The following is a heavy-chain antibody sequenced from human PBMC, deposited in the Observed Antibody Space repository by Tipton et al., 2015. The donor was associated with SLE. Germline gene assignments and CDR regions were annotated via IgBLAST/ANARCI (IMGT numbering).Heavy chain of an antibody. D-gene: IGHD2-2*01. J-gene: IGHJ1*01. CDR2: INPNSGGT. CDR1: GYTFTGYY. Sequence: QSGPEVKKPGASVKVSCKASGYTFTGYYMHWVRQAPGQGLEWMGWINPNSGGTNYAQKFQGRVTMTRDTSISTAYMELSRLRSDGTAVYYCARAYCSSTSCSDRGYFQHWGQGTLVTVSS. V-gene: IGHV1-2*02. CDR3: ARAYCSSTSCSDRGYFQH.